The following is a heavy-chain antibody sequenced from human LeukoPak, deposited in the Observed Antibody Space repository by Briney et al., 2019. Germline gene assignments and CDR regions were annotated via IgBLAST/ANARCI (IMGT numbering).Heavy chain of an antibody. V-gene: IGHV4-59*02. J-gene: IGHJ5*02. CDR3: ARDRQGWFDP. D-gene: IGHD6-6*01. CDR1: GGSVTGYY. CDR2: VYYSGNT. Sequence: LETPSLTCSVSGGSVTGYYWGWIRQPPGKGLEWIGYVYYSGNTNYSPSLKSRLSMSVDTSKNQCSLKLTSVTIGDTAVYYCARDRQGWFDPWGQGTLVTVSS.